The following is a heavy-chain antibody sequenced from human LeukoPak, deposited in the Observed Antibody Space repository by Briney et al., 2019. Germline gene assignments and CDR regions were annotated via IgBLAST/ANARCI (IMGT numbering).Heavy chain of an antibody. Sequence: FLILCGEASAFTRGNDWMTGVGQSPGKGLEWVANIKPDGSVGYYVDSVRGRFIISRDNAGNSLYLQMNSLRVEDTAVYYCTQNLVAAAGDHWGQGTLLIVSS. J-gene: IGHJ4*02. D-gene: IGHD6-13*01. CDR2: IKPDGSVG. CDR3: TQNLVAAAGDH. CDR1: AFTRGNDW. V-gene: IGHV3-7*01.